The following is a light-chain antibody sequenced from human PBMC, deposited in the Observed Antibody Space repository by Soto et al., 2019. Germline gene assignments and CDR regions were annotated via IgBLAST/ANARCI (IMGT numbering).Light chain of an antibody. J-gene: IGKJ4*01. V-gene: IGKV1-39*01. CDR3: QQSYSTPWT. CDR1: QSISSY. Sequence: DIQMTQSPSSLSASVGDRVTITCRASQSISSYLNWYQQKPGKAPKLLIYAASSLQSGVPSRFSGSGSGTDFTLTISSLQPEDFATYYCQQSYSTPWTFGGGTNVEIK. CDR2: AAS.